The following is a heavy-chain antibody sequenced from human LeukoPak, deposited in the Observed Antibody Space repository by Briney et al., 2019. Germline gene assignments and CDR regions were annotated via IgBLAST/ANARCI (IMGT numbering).Heavy chain of an antibody. J-gene: IGHJ4*02. CDR2: IYPGDSDT. D-gene: IGHD3-10*01. CDR1: GYNFATKW. Sequence: GESLKISCKGSGYNFATKWIGWVRQMPGKGLEWMGIIYPGDSDTRYSLSFQGQVTISADKSINTAYLQWSSLKASDTAIYYCVRHVPVSYRSGFDYWGQGTLVTVSS. V-gene: IGHV5-51*01. CDR3: VRHVPVSYRSGFDY.